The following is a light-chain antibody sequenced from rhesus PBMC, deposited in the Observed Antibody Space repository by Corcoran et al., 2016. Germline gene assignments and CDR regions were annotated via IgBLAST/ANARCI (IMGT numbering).Light chain of an antibody. CDR3: QHGYGTPYS. J-gene: IGKJ2*01. CDR1: ENVDNH. CDR2: KAS. V-gene: IGKV1-74*01. Sequence: DIQMTQSPSALSASVGDRVTFTCRASENVDNHLNWYQQKSGEAPKLLIYKASTVYSGVPSRFSGSGSGTDYTFPISSLQPEDVATYYCQHGYGTPYSFGQGTKVDIK.